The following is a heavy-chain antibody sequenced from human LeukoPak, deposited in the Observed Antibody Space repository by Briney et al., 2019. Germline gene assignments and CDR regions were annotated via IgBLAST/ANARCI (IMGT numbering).Heavy chain of an antibody. CDR3: ARGQYYDSSGYFPL. D-gene: IGHD3-22*01. CDR2: ISSSGSTI. V-gene: IGHV3-11*01. J-gene: IGHJ4*02. CDR1: GFTFSDYY. Sequence: GGSLRLSCAASGFTFSDYYMGWIRQAPGKGLEWVSYISSSGSTIYYADSVKGRFTISRDNAKNSLYLQMNSLRAEDTAVYYCARGQYYDSSGYFPLWGQGTLVTVSS.